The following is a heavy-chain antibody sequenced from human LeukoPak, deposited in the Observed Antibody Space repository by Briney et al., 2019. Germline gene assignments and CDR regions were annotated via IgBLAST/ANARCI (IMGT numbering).Heavy chain of an antibody. CDR1: GFTFSSYA. D-gene: IGHD2/OR15-2a*01. CDR3: ASNFLGVGNIDY. Sequence: GGSLRRSCAASGFTFSSYAMSWVRQAPGKGLEWVSAISGSGGSTYYADSVKGRFTISRDNSKNTLYLQMNSLRAEDTAVYYCASNFLGVGNIDYWGQGTLVTVSS. CDR2: ISGSGGST. V-gene: IGHV3-23*01. J-gene: IGHJ4*02.